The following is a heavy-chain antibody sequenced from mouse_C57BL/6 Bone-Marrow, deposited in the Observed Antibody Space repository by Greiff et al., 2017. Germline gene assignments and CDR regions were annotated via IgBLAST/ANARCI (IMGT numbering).Heavy chain of an antibody. Sequence: VQLKESGPSLVRPSQTLSLTCTVTGFSINSDCYWIWIRQFPGNKLEYIGYTFYSGITYYNPSLESRTYITRDTSKNQFSLKLSSVTTEDTATYYCARAVYYYGSSYWYFDVWDTGTTVTVSS. CDR3: ARAVYYYGSSYWYFDV. D-gene: IGHD1-1*01. J-gene: IGHJ1*03. CDR1: GFSINSDCY. V-gene: IGHV3-3*01. CDR2: TFYSGIT.